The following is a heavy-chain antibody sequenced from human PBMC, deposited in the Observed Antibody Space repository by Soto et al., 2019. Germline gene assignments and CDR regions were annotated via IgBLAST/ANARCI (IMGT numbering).Heavy chain of an antibody. J-gene: IGHJ6*02. CDR3: ARGGATTPSFHYYGIDV. Sequence: QVQLVQSGAEVKKPGSSVKVSCKASGGTFSSYAISWVRQAPGQGLEWMGGIIPIFGTANYAQKFQGRVTITADESGSTADMELSSLRSEDTAVYCCARGGATTPSFHYYGIDVWGQGTPVTGSS. D-gene: IGHD1-26*01. CDR1: GGTFSSYA. CDR2: IIPIFGTA. V-gene: IGHV1-69*01.